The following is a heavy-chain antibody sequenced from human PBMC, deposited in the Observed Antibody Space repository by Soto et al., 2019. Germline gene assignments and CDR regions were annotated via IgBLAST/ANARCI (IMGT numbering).Heavy chain of an antibody. J-gene: IGHJ5*02. CDR2: IYHSGST. D-gene: IGHD3-3*01. CDR1: GNSISSGYY. Sequence: KPSETRPLPCALSGNSISSGYYWRWIRQPPGKGLEWIGRIYHSGSTYYNPSLKSRVTISVDTPTNQFSLRLCSVTAADTAVHSCPRDLGYCDFWSGPFNWFDTWGQGTLVAVSS. V-gene: IGHV4-38-2*02. CDR3: PRDLGYCDFWSGPFNWFDT.